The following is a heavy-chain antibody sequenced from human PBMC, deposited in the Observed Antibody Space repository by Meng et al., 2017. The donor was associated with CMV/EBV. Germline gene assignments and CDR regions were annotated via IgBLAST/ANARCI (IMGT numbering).Heavy chain of an antibody. J-gene: IGHJ4*02. Sequence: SETLSLTCAPYGGSFSGHYWSLIRQPPGKGLEWIGEINHSGSTNYNPSLKSRVTISVDASKNQFSLKLTSVTAADTAVYYCARGSWVYSDDGETTGLDYWGPGTLVTVSS. CDR2: INHSGST. CDR1: GGSFSGHY. CDR3: ARGSWVYSDDGETTGLDY. D-gene: IGHD4-17*01. V-gene: IGHV4-34*01.